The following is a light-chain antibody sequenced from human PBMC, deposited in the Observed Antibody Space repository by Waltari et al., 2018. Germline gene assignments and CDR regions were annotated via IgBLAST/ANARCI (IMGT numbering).Light chain of an antibody. Sequence: IQMTQSPSSLSASVGDRVTITFRASLDIRNSVAWYQQTPGKAPKLLLFGASRLESGVPSRFSGGGSGTDFTLTINSLQPEDFATYYCQQYYSTPSTFGPGTKVDV. CDR2: GAS. CDR1: LDIRNS. V-gene: IGKV1-NL1*01. J-gene: IGKJ3*01. CDR3: QQYYSTPST.